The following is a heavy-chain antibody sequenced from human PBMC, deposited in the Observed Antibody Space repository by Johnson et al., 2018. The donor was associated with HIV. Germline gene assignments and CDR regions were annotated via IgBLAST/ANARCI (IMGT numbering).Heavy chain of an antibody. D-gene: IGHD1-26*01. J-gene: IGHJ3*02. CDR3: ARDQVDRGSAFDI. CDR2: IKQDGSEK. CDR1: GFTFSTYW. Sequence: MQLVESGGGLVQPGGSLRLSCAASGFTFSTYWMSWVRQAPGKGLEWVANIKQDGSEKYYVDSVKGRFTISRDNAKNSLYLQMNSLRAEDTAVYYCARDQVDRGSAFDIWGQGTMVTVSS. V-gene: IGHV3-7*01.